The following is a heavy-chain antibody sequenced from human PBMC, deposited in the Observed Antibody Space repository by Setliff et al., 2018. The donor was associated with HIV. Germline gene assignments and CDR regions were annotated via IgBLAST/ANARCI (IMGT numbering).Heavy chain of an antibody. CDR2: INHSRRT. CDR1: GGSFSGFY. D-gene: IGHD3-22*01. Sequence: SETLSLTCAVYGGSFSGFYWNWIRQAPGKGLEWIGEINHSRRTKYNPSLKSRVTITVDTSKNQFSLKLSSVTAADTAVYYCERMGYYYDSSGPTSDYWGQGTLVTVSS. CDR3: ERMGYYYDSSGPTSDY. J-gene: IGHJ4*02. V-gene: IGHV4-34*01.